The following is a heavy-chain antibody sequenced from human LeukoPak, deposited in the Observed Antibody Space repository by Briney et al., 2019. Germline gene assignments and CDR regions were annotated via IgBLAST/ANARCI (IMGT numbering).Heavy chain of an antibody. V-gene: IGHV1-2*02. Sequence: ASVKVSCKASGYTFTGYYMHWVRQAPGQGLEWMGWINPNSGGTNYAQKFQGRDTMTRDTSISTAYMELSRLRSDDTAVYYCARVTDDYGDYYYGMDVWGQGTTVTVSS. D-gene: IGHD4-17*01. CDR1: GYTFTGYY. CDR2: INPNSGGT. J-gene: IGHJ6*02. CDR3: ARVTDDYGDYYYGMDV.